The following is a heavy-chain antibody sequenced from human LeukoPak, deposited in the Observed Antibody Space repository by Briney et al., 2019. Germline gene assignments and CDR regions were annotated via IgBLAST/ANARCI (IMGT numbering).Heavy chain of an antibody. Sequence: GGSLRLSCAASGFTFSSYAMSWVRQAPGKGLEWVSAISGSGGSTYYADSVKGRFTISRDNSKNTLYLQMNSLRAEDTAVYYCAKARVTTVSYYYYYGMDVWGQGTTVTVSS. CDR2: ISGSGGST. CDR1: GFTFSSYA. J-gene: IGHJ6*02. CDR3: AKARVTTVSYYYYYGMDV. D-gene: IGHD4-11*01. V-gene: IGHV3-23*01.